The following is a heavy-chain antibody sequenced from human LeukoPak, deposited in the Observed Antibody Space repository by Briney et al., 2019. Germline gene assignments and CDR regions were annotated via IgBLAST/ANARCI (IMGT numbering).Heavy chain of an antibody. Sequence: SETLSLTCIVSGGSISSSNYYWGWIRQPPGKGLEWIGSIFYSGSTYYNSSLKSRVTISVDTSKNQFSLKLRSVTAADTAVYYCASTLYFYGSGSSYNYFDYWDQGTLVTVSS. CDR1: GGSISSSNYY. CDR2: IFYSGST. D-gene: IGHD3-10*01. CDR3: ASTLYFYGSGSSYNYFDY. J-gene: IGHJ4*02. V-gene: IGHV4-39*01.